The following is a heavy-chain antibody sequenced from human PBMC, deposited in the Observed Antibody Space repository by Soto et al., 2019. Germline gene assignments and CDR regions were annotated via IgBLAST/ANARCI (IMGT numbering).Heavy chain of an antibody. CDR1: GGSISSSSFH. CDR3: ARDSRHYYDSSGYQDY. CDR2: IYYSGST. J-gene: IGHJ4*02. Sequence: SETLSLTCTVSGGSISSSSFHWGWIRQPPGKGLEWIGSIYYSGSTYYSPSLKSRVTISVDTSKNQYSLKLSTVTAADTVLYYCARDSRHYYDSSGYQDYWGQGTLVTVSS. D-gene: IGHD3-22*01. V-gene: IGHV4-39*02.